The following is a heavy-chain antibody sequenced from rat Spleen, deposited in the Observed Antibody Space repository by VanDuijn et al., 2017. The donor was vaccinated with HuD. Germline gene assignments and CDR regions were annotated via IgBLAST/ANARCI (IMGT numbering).Heavy chain of an antibody. CDR2: ISSSGST. Sequence: EVQLQESGPGLVKPSQSLSLTCSVTYYSITSSYRWNWIRKFPGNKMEWMGHISSSGSTSYNPSLKSRISITRDTSKNQFFLQVNSVTTEDTATYYCAVVYYGYTYYFDYWGQGVMVTVSS. J-gene: IGHJ2*01. CDR1: YYSITSSY. CDR3: AVVYYGYTYYFDY. V-gene: IGHV3-1*01. D-gene: IGHD1-9*01.